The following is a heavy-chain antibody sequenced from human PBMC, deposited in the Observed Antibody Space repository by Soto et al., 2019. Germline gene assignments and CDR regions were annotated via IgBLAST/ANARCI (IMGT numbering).Heavy chain of an antibody. CDR1: GLTFSDYY. J-gene: IGHJ4*02. V-gene: IGHV3-11*01. D-gene: IGHD3-22*01. Sequence: QVQLVESGGGLAKPGGSLRLSCAASGLTFSDYYMSWIRQAPGKGLEWVSYISSSGDIRYYADSVKGRFTISRDNAKKSLYLEMNSLRAEDTAVYYCARDLGYYDSSGYFDYWGQGTLVTVSS. CDR2: ISSSGDIR. CDR3: ARDLGYYDSSGYFDY.